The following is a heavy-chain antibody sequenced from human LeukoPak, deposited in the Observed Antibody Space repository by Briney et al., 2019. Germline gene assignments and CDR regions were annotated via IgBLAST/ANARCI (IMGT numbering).Heavy chain of an antibody. J-gene: IGHJ4*02. CDR1: GFTFSNYA. V-gene: IGHV3-23*01. CDR2: IGISGGST. CDR3: AKRYYDFPLDY. Sequence: PGGSLRLSCAASGFTFSNYAMSWVRQAPGKGLEWVSGIGISGGSTYYADSVKGRFTISRDNSKNTLYLQINNPRVEGTAVYYCAKRYYDFPLDYWGQGTLVTVSS. D-gene: IGHD3-3*01.